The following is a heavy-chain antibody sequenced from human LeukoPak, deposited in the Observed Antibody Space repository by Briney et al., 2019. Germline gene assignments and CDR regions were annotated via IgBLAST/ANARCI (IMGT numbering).Heavy chain of an antibody. J-gene: IGHJ6*03. CDR1: EFTFSRYT. CDR2: ISSSSRYI. D-gene: IGHD1-26*01. V-gene: IGHV3-21*01. Sequence: GGSLRLSCAASEFTFSRYTMNWARQAPGKGLEWVSSISSSSRYIYYADSVKGRFTISRDNAKNSLYLQMNSLRAEDTAMYYCARGGPGRSLSIVPERTKYYMDVWGKGATVTVSS. CDR3: ARGGPGRSLSIVPERTKYYMDV.